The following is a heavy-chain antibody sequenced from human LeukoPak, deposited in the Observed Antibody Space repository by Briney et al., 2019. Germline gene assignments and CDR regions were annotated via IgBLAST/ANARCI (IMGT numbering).Heavy chain of an antibody. V-gene: IGHV1-69*13. CDR1: GGTFSSYA. D-gene: IGHD1-26*01. Sequence: SVKVSCKASGGTFSSYAISWVRQAPGQGLEWMGGIIPIFGTANYAQKFQGRVTITADESTSTAYMELSRLRSDDTAVYYCAPSGTYRSTDYYFDYWGQGTLVTVSS. CDR2: IIPIFGTA. J-gene: IGHJ4*02. CDR3: APSGTYRSTDYYFDY.